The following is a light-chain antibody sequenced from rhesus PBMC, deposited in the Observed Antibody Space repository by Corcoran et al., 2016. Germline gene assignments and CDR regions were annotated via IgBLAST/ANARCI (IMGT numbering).Light chain of an antibody. V-gene: IGKV1-43*02. Sequence: DIQMTQSPSSLSASVGDRVTITCRASQGISTYVNWYQQKPGKAPKRLIDAASSLESGVPSRFSGSGSGTDFTLTISSLQPDDFATDYCLQYNSDPLTFGGGTKVEIK. CDR3: LQYNSDPLT. J-gene: IGKJ4*01. CDR2: AAS. CDR1: QGISTY.